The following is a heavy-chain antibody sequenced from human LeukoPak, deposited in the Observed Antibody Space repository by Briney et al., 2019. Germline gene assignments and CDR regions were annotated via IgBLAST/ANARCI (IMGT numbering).Heavy chain of an antibody. J-gene: IGHJ6*03. Sequence: GGSLRLSCAAPGFTFSSYWMSWVRQAPGKGLEWVANIKQDGSEKYYVDSVKGRFTISRDNAKNSLYLQMNSLRAEDTAVYYCARDEQVVAATRSFYYYYYMDVWGKGTTVTVSS. CDR3: ARDEQVVAATRSFYYYYYMDV. CDR1: GFTFSSYW. CDR2: IKQDGSEK. V-gene: IGHV3-7*01. D-gene: IGHD2-15*01.